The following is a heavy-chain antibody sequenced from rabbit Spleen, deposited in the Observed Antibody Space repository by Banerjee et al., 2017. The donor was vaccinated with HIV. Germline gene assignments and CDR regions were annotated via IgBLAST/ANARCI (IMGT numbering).Heavy chain of an antibody. J-gene: IGHJ6*01. D-gene: IGHD7-1*01. V-gene: IGHV1S45*01. CDR1: GFSFSSSYY. Sequence: QEQLVESGGGLAQPEGSVTLTCTASGFSFSSSYYMCWVRQAPGKGLEWIGCIYGAGGATYYATWAKGRFTISKPSSTTVTLQVTSLTGADTATYFCARNYPGSNNYGTRLDLWGPGTLVTVS. CDR2: IYGAGGAT. CDR3: ARNYPGSNNYGTRLDL.